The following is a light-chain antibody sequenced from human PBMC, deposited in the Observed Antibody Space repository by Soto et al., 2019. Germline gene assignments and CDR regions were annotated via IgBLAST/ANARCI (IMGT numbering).Light chain of an antibody. CDR3: QQRSNC. Sequence: IVLTQSPATLSLSPWERANLSCRASQSVSSYLAWYQQKPGQAPRLLIYDASNRATGIPARFSGSGSGTDFTLTISSLEPEDFAVYYCQQRSNCFGQGTRLEIK. J-gene: IGKJ5*01. V-gene: IGKV3-11*01. CDR2: DAS. CDR1: QSVSSY.